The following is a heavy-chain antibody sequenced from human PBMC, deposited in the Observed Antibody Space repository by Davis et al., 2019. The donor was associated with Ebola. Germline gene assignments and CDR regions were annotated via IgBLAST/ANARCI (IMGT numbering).Heavy chain of an antibody. J-gene: IGHJ6*02. V-gene: IGHV1-2*04. CDR2: INPNSGGT. Sequence: ASVKVSCKASGYTFTGYYMHWVRQAPGQGLEWMGWINPNSGGTNYAQKFQGWVTMTRDTSISTAYMELSRLRSDDTAVYYCARDNIAAAGLGYYYYYYGMDVWGQGTTVTVSS. CDR3: ARDNIAAAGLGYYYYYYGMDV. D-gene: IGHD6-13*01. CDR1: GYTFTGYY.